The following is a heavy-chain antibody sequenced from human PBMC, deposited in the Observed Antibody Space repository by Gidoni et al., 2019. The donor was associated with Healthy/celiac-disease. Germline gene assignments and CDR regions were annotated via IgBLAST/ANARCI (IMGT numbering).Heavy chain of an antibody. V-gene: IGHV3-30*03. CDR1: GLPFSSYG. D-gene: IGHD6-25*01. J-gene: IGHJ4*02. CDR3: SGSAFDY. Sequence: QVQLVESGGGVVQPGRSLRLSCAASGLPFSSYGMHWVRQAPGKGLEWVSVISYDGSNKYYADSVKGRFTISRDNSKNTLYLQMNSLRAEDTAVYYCSGSAFDYWGQGTLVTVSS. CDR2: ISYDGSNK.